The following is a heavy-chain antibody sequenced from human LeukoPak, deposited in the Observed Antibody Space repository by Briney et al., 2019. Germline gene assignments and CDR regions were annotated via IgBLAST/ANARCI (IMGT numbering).Heavy chain of an antibody. CDR3: ARYFTFDSSGYYYTFDY. V-gene: IGHV4-34*01. Sequence: SETLSLTCVVSGGSFSAHYWGWIRQPPGMGLEWIGEINYSGSTNYNPSLKSRVTMLVDTTKNQFSLKLSSVNAADTAVYYCARYFTFDSSGYYYTFDYWGQGTLVTASS. D-gene: IGHD3-22*01. CDR1: GGSFSAHY. J-gene: IGHJ4*02. CDR2: INYSGST.